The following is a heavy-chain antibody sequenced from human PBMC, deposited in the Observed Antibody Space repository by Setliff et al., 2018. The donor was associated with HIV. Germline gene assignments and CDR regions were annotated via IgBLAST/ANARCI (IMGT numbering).Heavy chain of an antibody. CDR2: VNPSGGST. CDR1: GYTFTGYY. V-gene: IGHV1-46*01. D-gene: IGHD2-2*01. CDR3: ARDFGGYCSSMSCPGLFDP. Sequence: ASVKVSCKASGYTFTGYYMHWVRQAPGQGLEWMGIVNPSGGSTSYAQKFQGRVTMTRDTSTSTVYMELSSLRSEDTAVYYCARDFGGYCSSMSCPGLFDPWGQGTLVTV. J-gene: IGHJ5*02.